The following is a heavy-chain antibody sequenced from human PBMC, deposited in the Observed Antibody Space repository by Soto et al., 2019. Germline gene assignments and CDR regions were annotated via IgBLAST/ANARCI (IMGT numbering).Heavy chain of an antibody. D-gene: IGHD3-10*01. CDR2: TFRKGDT. V-gene: IGHV4-4*02. CDR1: GGSVSDKRW. J-gene: IGHJ4*01. Sequence: RSLTYALSGGSVSDKRWWTWVRQTPGKGLEWIGETFRKGDTNYTAFLKSRVSISIDKSRNQVSLILISVTAADTAVYYCARVRGSGSYAAYYFDSRGQGTLVTV. CDR3: ARVRGSGSYAAYYFDS.